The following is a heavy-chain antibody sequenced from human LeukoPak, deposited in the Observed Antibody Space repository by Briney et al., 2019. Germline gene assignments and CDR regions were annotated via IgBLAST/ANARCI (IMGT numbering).Heavy chain of an antibody. Sequence: APVKVSCKASGYTFTSYYMHWVRQAPGQGLEWMGIINPSGGSTSYAQKFQGRVTMTRDTSTSTVYMELSSLRSEDTAVYYCAREGGRGPNDSSGYRYYYFDYWGQGTLVTVSS. J-gene: IGHJ4*02. V-gene: IGHV1-46*01. CDR1: GYTFTSYY. D-gene: IGHD3-22*01. CDR2: INPSGGST. CDR3: AREGGRGPNDSSGYRYYYFDY.